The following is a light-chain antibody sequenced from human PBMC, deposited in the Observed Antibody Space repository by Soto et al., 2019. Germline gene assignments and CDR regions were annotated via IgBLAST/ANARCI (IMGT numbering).Light chain of an antibody. Sequence: QSVLTQPPSVSRAPGKRVTISCTGSSSNIGAGYDVHWYQQLPGTAPKLLIYGNSNRPSGVPDRFSGSKSGTSASLAITGLQAEDEADYYFQSYDSSRSRVFGGGTKLTVL. V-gene: IGLV1-40*01. CDR1: SSNIGAGYD. CDR2: GNS. J-gene: IGLJ2*01. CDR3: QSYDSSRSRV.